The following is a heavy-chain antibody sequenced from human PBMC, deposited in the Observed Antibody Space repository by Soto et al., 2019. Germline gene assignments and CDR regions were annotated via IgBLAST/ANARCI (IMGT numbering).Heavy chain of an antibody. D-gene: IGHD3-10*01. V-gene: IGHV3-30*18. CDR3: ANSFGWVWHYGMDV. Sequence: QVQVVESGGGVVQPGRSLRLSCAASGFTFSSYGMHWVRQAPGKGLEWVAAISHDGNNKYYGDSVKGRFTISRDNSKNTLYLQMSSLRSEDTAGYYCANSFGWVWHYGMDVWGQGTTVTVSS. CDR2: ISHDGNNK. J-gene: IGHJ6*02. CDR1: GFTFSSYG.